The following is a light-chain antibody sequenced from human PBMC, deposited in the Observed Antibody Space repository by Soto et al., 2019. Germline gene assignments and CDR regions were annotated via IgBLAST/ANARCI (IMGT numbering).Light chain of an antibody. Sequence: DIQMTQSPSTLSGSVGDRVTITCRASQTISSWLAWYQQKPGKAPKLLIYKASTLKSGVPSRFSGRGSGTEFTLTLSSLQPEDFAPYYCQRDNSYSEAFGEGTKVELK. CDR3: QRDNSYSEA. J-gene: IGKJ1*01. V-gene: IGKV1-5*03. CDR1: QTISSW. CDR2: KAS.